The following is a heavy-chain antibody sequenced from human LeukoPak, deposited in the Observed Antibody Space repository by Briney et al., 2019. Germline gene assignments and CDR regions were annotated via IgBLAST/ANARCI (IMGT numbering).Heavy chain of an antibody. V-gene: IGHV4-34*01. Sequence: SETLSVTCAVYGGSFSGYYWSWIRQPPGKGLEWIGEINHSESTNYNPSLKSRVTISVDTSKNQFSLKLSSVTAADTAVYYCARTGSTVTMLYPFDHWGQGTLVTVSS. CDR2: INHSEST. D-gene: IGHD4-17*01. CDR3: ARTGSTVTMLYPFDH. J-gene: IGHJ4*02. CDR1: GGSFSGYY.